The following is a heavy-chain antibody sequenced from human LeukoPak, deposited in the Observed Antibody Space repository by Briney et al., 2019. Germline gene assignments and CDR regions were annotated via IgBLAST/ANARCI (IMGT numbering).Heavy chain of an antibody. CDR1: GGSISSYY. J-gene: IGHJ4*02. CDR2: IYYSGST. V-gene: IGHV4-59*01. Sequence: SETLSLTCTVSGGSISSYYWSWIRQPPGKGLEWIGYIYYSGSTNYNPSLKSRVTISVGTSKNQFSLKLSSVTAADTAVYYCARGSQGGTYDYWGQGTLVTVSS. CDR3: ARGSQGGTYDY. D-gene: IGHD1-26*01.